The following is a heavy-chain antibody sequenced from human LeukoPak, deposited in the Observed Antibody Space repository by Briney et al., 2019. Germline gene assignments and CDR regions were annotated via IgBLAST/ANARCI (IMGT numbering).Heavy chain of an antibody. J-gene: IGHJ4*02. Sequence: SQTLSLTCTVSGGSISSGGYYWSWIRQHPGKGLEWIGYIYYSGSTYYNPSLKSRVTISVDTSKNQFSLKLSSVTAADTAVYYCARRGAYGADSDYWGQGTLVTVSS. D-gene: IGHD4-17*01. CDR3: ARRGAYGADSDY. CDR1: GGSISSGGYY. CDR2: IYYSGST. V-gene: IGHV4-31*03.